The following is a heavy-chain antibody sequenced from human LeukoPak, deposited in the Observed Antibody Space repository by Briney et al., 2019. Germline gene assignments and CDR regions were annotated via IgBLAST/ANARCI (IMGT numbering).Heavy chain of an antibody. D-gene: IGHD3-16*01. V-gene: IGHV3-23*01. J-gene: IGHJ4*02. Sequence: PGGSLRLSCAASEFPFSTYAMSWVRQAPGKGPEWASGIRGSGGSTDYADSVKGRFTISRDNSKNTLYLQMNNLRADDTAVYYCAKDHWGGSAYWKFDYWGQGTLVTVSS. CDR2: IRGSGGST. CDR1: EFPFSTYA. CDR3: AKDHWGGSAYWKFDY.